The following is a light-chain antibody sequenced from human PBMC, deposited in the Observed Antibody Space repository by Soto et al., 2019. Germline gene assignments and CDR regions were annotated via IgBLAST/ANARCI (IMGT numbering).Light chain of an antibody. CDR3: QQYNNWPSWT. V-gene: IGKV3-15*01. Sequence: EIVMTQSPATLSVSAGERATLSCRASQSIGSNLAWYQQKPGQAPRLLIHGASIRATGIPARFSGSGSGTEFTLTIRSLQSEDFAVYYCQQYNNWPSWTFGQGTKVEIK. CDR2: GAS. CDR1: QSIGSN. J-gene: IGKJ1*01.